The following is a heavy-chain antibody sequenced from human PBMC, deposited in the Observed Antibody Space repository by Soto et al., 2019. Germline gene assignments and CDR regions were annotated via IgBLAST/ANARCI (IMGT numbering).Heavy chain of an antibody. CDR1: GGSISSYY. J-gene: IGHJ6*03. Sequence: SETLSLTCTVSGGSISSYYWSWIRQPPGKGLEWIGSIYYSGSTYYNPSLKSRVTISVDTSKNQFSLKLSSVTAADTAVYYCARSYRVGYMDVWGKGTTVTVSS. V-gene: IGHV4-59*05. D-gene: IGHD1-26*01. CDR2: IYYSGST. CDR3: ARSYRVGYMDV.